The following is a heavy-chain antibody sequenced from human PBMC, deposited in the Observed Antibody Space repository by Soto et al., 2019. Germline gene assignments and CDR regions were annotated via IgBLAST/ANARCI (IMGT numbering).Heavy chain of an antibody. CDR3: AREGTVTRERYFDY. D-gene: IGHD4-17*01. CDR1: GGTFSSYT. Sequence: QVQLVQSEAEVKKPGSSVKVSCKASGGTFSSYTISWVRQAPGQGLEWMGRIIPILGIANYAQKFQGRVTITADKSTSTAYMELSSLRSEDTAVYYCAREGTVTRERYFDYWGQGTLVTVSS. J-gene: IGHJ4*02. CDR2: IIPILGIA. V-gene: IGHV1-69*08.